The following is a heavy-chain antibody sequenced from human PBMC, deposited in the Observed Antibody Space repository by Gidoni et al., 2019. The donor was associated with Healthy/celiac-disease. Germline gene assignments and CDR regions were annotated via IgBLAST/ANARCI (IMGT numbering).Heavy chain of an antibody. D-gene: IGHD3-10*01. Sequence: QLQLQESGPGLVKPSETLSLTCTVSGGSISSSSYYWGWIRQPPGKGLEWIGSIYYSGSTYYNPARKSRVTISVDTSKNQFSLKLSSVTAADTAVYYCARVGWGGRPSDGSGSYYTYYDYGMDVWGQGTTVTVSS. V-gene: IGHV4-39*07. CDR3: ARVGWGGRPSDGSGSYYTYYDYGMDV. CDR2: IYYSGST. J-gene: IGHJ6*02. CDR1: GGSISSSSYY.